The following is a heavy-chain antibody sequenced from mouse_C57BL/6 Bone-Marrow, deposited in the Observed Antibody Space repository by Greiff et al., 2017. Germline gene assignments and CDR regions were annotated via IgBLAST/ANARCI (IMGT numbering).Heavy chain of an antibody. V-gene: IGHV1-18*01. CDR2: INPNNGGT. D-gene: IGHD2-3*01. J-gene: IGHJ2*01. CDR3: ARWGLLQCFDD. Sequence: VQLKESGPELVKPGASVKIPCKASGYTFTDYNMDWVKQSHGKSLEWIGDINPNNGGTIYNQKFKGKATLTVDKSSSTAYMESRSLTSEDTAVYYCARWGLLQCFDDWGQGTTLTVSS. CDR1: GYTFTDYN.